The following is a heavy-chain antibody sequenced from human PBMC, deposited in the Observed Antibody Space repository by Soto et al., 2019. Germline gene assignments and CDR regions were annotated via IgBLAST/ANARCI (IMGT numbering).Heavy chain of an antibody. CDR1: GFTFSSYW. V-gene: IGHV3-7*01. D-gene: IGHD6-19*01. CDR2: IKQDGSEK. CDR3: ARAQTSGWYVSN. Sequence: GSLRLSCAVSGFTFSSYWMSWVRQAPGKGLEWVANIKQDGSEKNYVDSVKGRFTISRDNAKNSLYLQMNSLRAEDTAVYYCARAQTSGWYVSNWGQGTLVTVSS. J-gene: IGHJ4*02.